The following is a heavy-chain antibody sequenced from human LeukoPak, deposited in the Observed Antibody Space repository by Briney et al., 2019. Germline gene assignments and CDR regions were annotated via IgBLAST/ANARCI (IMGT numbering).Heavy chain of an antibody. CDR1: GGSISSSSYY. J-gene: IGHJ4*02. CDR2: IYYSGST. Sequence: SETLSLTCTVSGGSISSSSYYWGWIRQPPGKGLEWIGSIYYSGSTYYNPSLKSRVTISVDTSKNQFSLKLSSVTAADTAVYYCARDRRADYYDSSGIFDYWGQGTLVTVSS. CDR3: ARDRRADYYDSSGIFDY. D-gene: IGHD3-22*01. V-gene: IGHV4-39*07.